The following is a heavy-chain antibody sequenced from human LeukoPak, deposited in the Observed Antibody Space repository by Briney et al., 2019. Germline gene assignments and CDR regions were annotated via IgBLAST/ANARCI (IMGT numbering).Heavy chain of an antibody. Sequence: SVKVSCKASGYTFTSYDISWVRQAPGQGLEWMGRIIPIFGTANYAQKFQGRVTITTDESTSTAYMELSSLRSEDTAVYYCAREEGVRGVPSPMDVWGKGTTVTVSS. CDR2: IIPIFGTA. CDR1: GYTFTSYD. CDR3: AREEGVRGVPSPMDV. D-gene: IGHD3-10*01. V-gene: IGHV1-69*05. J-gene: IGHJ6*04.